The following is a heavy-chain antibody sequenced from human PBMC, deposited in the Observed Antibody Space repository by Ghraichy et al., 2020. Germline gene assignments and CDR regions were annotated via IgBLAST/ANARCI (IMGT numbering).Heavy chain of an antibody. D-gene: IGHD2-2*01. Sequence: SETLSLTCAVYGGSFSGYYWSWIRQPPGKGLEWIGEINHSGSTNYNPSLKSRVTISVDTSKNQFSLKLSSVTAADTAVYYCARGLGEGVVVPAAILFYYSYGMDVWGQGPRSPSP. V-gene: IGHV4-34*01. CDR3: ARGLGEGVVVPAAILFYYSYGMDV. J-gene: IGHJ6*02. CDR1: GGSFSGYY. CDR2: INHSGST.